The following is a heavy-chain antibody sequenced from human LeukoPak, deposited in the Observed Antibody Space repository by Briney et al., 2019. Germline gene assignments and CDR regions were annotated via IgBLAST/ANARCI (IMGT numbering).Heavy chain of an antibody. D-gene: IGHD2-21*02. V-gene: IGHV1-18*01. CDR3: ARDKASDGFDY. J-gene: IGHJ4*02. CDR2: ISVYNGNT. Sequence: ASVKVSCKGSGYTFTSYGISWVRQAPGQGLEWMGWISVYNGNTNYAQKLQGRVTMTTDTSTSTAYMELRSLRSDDTAVYYCARDKASDGFDYWGQGTLVTVSS. CDR1: GYTFTSYG.